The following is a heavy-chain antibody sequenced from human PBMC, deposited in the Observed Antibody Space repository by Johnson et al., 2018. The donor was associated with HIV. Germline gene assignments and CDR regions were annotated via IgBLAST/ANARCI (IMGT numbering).Heavy chain of an antibody. CDR3: AKDSGGSSAYDAFDI. Sequence: VQLVESGGGVVHPGGSLRLPCATSGFTFSNYGMHWVRQAPGKGLEWVAFIRFDGSSKYSTDSVKGRFTISRDNSKNTLYLQMNSLRAEDTAVYYCAKDSGGSSAYDAFDIWGQGTMVTVSS. J-gene: IGHJ3*02. CDR1: GFTFSNYG. CDR2: IRFDGSSK. V-gene: IGHV3-30*02. D-gene: IGHD2-15*01.